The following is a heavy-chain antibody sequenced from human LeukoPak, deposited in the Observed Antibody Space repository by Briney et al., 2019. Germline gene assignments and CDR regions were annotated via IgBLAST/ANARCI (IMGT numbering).Heavy chain of an antibody. D-gene: IGHD4-17*01. V-gene: IGHV1-58*01. Sequence: ASVKVSCKASGFTFINSALQWVRQPRGQRLEWMGFIIIGSGNTNYAQNFHDRVTITRDVSTNTAFMELTSLTSEDTAVHYCAAPSGHDFGFAFDVWGEGTLITVS. CDR3: AAPSGHDFGFAFDV. J-gene: IGHJ3*01. CDR1: GFTFINSA. CDR2: IIIGSGNT.